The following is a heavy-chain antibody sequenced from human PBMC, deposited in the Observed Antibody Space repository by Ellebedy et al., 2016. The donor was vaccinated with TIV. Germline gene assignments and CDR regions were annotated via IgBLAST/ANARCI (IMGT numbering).Heavy chain of an antibody. CDR2: ISTIT. CDR1: GFTFSTYS. V-gene: IGHV3-21*01. D-gene: IGHD2-15*01. J-gene: IGHJ4*02. CDR3: SRGGGCGGGTCYYPDF. Sequence: PGGSLRLSCAASGFTFSTYSLNWVRQAPGKGLEWVSSISTITNYADSVRGRFTISRDNAKNSLYLQMNSLGAEDTAVYYCSRGGGCGGGTCYYPDFWGQGTLVTVSS.